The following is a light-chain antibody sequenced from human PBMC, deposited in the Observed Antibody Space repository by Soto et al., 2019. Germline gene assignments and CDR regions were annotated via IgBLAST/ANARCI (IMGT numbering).Light chain of an antibody. Sequence: EIVLTQSPAILSMSPGERATLSCRASQSVSSYFAWYQQKLGQAPRLLIYDASNRATGVPARFSGSGSGTDFTLTISSLEPEDFAVYYCQQRRYWPVTFGQGTKV. V-gene: IGKV3-11*01. J-gene: IGKJ1*01. CDR3: QQRRYWPVT. CDR1: QSVSSY. CDR2: DAS.